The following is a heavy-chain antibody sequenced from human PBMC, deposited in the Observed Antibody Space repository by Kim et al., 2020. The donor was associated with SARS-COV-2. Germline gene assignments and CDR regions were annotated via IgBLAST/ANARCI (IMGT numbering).Heavy chain of an antibody. V-gene: IGHV3-23*01. CDR2: ISGSGGST. CDR1: GFTFSSYA. J-gene: IGHJ3*02. CDR3: AKITDKQWFGELLSAFDI. D-gene: IGHD3-10*01. Sequence: GGSLRLSCAASGFTFSSYAMSWVRQAPGKGLEWVSAISGSGGSTYYADSVKGRFTISRDNSKNTLYLQMNSLRAEDTAVYYCAKITDKQWFGELLSAFDIWGQGTMVTVSS.